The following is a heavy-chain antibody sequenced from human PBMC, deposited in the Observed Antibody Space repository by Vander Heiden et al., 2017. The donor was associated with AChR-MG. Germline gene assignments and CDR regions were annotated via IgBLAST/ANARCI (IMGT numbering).Heavy chain of an antibody. D-gene: IGHD6-19*01. CDR2: ISHDGSNK. CDR1: GFTFSSYA. Sequence: QVQLVASGGGVVQPGRSLRLSCAASGFTFSSYAMHWVRQAPGKGLEWVAVISHDGSNKYYADSVKGRFTISRDNSKNTLYLQMNRMRAEDTAVYYCARGRRAVAGRTDYWGQGTLVTVSS. CDR3: ARGRRAVAGRTDY. J-gene: IGHJ4*02. V-gene: IGHV3-30-3*01.